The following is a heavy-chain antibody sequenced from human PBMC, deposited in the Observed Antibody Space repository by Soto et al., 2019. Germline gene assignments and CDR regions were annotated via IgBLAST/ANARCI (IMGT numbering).Heavy chain of an antibody. D-gene: IGHD3-16*01. CDR1: GYTFTSYD. CDR2: INPNSGNT. CDR3: AREFILCFDP. J-gene: IGHJ5*02. V-gene: IGHV1-8*01. Sequence: GASVKVSCKASGYTFTSYDINWVRQATGQGLEWMGWINPNSGNTDYAQKLQGRVTMTRNTSTSTAYMELRSLRSDDTAVYYCAREFILCFDPWGQGTLVTVSS.